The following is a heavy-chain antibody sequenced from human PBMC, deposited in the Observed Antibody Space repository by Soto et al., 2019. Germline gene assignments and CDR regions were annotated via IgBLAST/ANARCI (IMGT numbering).Heavy chain of an antibody. J-gene: IGHJ6*02. Sequence: GESLKISCKGSGYSFTSYWIGWVRQMPGKGLECMGIIYPGDSDTRYSTSFQGQVTISADKSIRTAYLQWSSLKASDTAMYYCARHSLNIVVVPAATYYYYYGMDXWGQGTTVTVS. D-gene: IGHD2-2*01. V-gene: IGHV5-51*01. CDR1: GYSFTSYW. CDR3: ARHSLNIVVVPAATYYYYYGMDX. CDR2: IYPGDSDT.